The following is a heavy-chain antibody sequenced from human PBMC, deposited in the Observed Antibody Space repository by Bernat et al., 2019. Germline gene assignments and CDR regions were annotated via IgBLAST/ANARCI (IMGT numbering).Heavy chain of an antibody. Sequence: FSCCSIHWVRQAPGKGLEWVAVISYDGSNKYYADSVKGRFTISRDNSKNTLYLQMNSLRVEDTAVYYCTRDLPGDGDFGMDYWGQGTLVTVSS. V-gene: IGHV3-30*01. CDR1: FSCCS. CDR3: TRDLPGDGDFGMDY. CDR2: ISYDGSNK. J-gene: IGHJ4*02. D-gene: IGHD4-17*01.